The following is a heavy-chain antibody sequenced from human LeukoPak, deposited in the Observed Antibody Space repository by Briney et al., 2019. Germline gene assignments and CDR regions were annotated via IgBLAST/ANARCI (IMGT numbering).Heavy chain of an antibody. Sequence: QAGGSLRLSCAASGFTVSSNYMSWVRQAPGKGLEWVSVIYSGGSTYYADSVKGRFTISRDNSKNTLYLQMNSLRAEDTAVYYCARVKYQLLYPFYFDYWGQGTLVTVSS. D-gene: IGHD2-2*02. CDR1: GFTVSSNY. CDR2: IYSGGST. CDR3: ARVKYQLLYPFYFDY. V-gene: IGHV3-53*01. J-gene: IGHJ4*02.